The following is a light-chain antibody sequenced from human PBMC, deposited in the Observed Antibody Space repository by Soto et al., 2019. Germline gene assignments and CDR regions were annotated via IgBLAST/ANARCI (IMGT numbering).Light chain of an antibody. CDR1: SSNIGSNT. V-gene: IGLV1-44*01. J-gene: IGLJ1*01. CDR2: SNN. CDR3: AAWDDSLNGVYV. Sequence: LTQPPSASGTPGQRVTISCSGSSSNIGSNTVNWYQQLPGTAPKLLIYSNNQRPSGVPDRFSGSKSGTSASLAISGLQSEDEADYYCAAWDDSLNGVYVFGTGTKLTVL.